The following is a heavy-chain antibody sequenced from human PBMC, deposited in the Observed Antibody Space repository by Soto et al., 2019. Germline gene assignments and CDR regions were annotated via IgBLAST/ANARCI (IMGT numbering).Heavy chain of an antibody. CDR1: GGSINSSSYF. J-gene: IGHJ5*02. CDR3: ARHYSTGSRNWFDP. CDR2: IYYSGSA. Sequence: SETLSLTCSVSGGSINSSSYFWGWVRQPPGRGREGIGSIYYSGSAYYNPSLRRRVTISVDTSKNQFSLKLSSVTAADTAVFYCARHYSTGSRNWFDPWGQGTLVTVSS. D-gene: IGHD6-19*01. V-gene: IGHV4-39*01.